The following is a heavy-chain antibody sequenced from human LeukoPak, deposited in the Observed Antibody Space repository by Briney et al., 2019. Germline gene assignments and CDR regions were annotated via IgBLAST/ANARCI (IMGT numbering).Heavy chain of an antibody. CDR3: AVGSYYFDY. V-gene: IGHV3-23*01. Sequence: PGGSLILSCAASGFTFSTYAMNWVRQAPGKGLEWVSGISGSSASTYYADSVKGRFTISRDNSKNTLYVQMNSLRAEDTAVYYCAVGSYYFDYWGQGTLVTVSS. CDR2: ISGSSAST. CDR1: GFTFSTYA. J-gene: IGHJ4*02. D-gene: IGHD3-10*01.